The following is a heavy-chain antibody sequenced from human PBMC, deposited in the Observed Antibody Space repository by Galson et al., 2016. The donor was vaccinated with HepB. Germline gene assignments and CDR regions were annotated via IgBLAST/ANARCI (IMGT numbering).Heavy chain of an antibody. CDR1: GFSFRNYA. CDR2: IGDTGSPT. J-gene: IGHJ5*02. CDR3: AKRQIFGVVFDT. D-gene: IGHD3-3*01. V-gene: IGHV3-23*05. Sequence: SLRLSCAASGFSFRNYAMSWVRQAPGKGLEWVSGIGDTGSPTYYADSVRGRFTISRDNSKNTVSLEMNSLRVEDTAVYFCAKRQIFGVVFDTWGQGTLVTVSS.